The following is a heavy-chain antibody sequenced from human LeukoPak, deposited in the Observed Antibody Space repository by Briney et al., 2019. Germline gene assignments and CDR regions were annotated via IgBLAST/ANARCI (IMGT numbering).Heavy chain of an antibody. CDR3: AKQYCTRTDCYILLDS. V-gene: IGHV3-30*04. D-gene: IGHD2-2*02. J-gene: IGHJ4*02. CDR2: IRHDGSNT. Sequence: PGRSLRLSCAASGFTFSSYAMHWVRQAPGKGLEWVAFIRHDGSNTFYADSVRGRFTISRDNSKNTLYLQMNSLSGEDAATYSCAKQYCTRTDCYILLDSWGQGTLVAVS. CDR1: GFTFSSYA.